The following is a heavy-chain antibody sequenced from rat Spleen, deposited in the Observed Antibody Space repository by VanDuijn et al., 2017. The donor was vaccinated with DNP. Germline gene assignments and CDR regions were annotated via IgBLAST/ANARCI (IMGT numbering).Heavy chain of an antibody. Sequence: EVQLVESGGDLVQPGRSLKLSCVASGFTFNNYWMTWIRQVPGKGLEWVASITSSGGSTYYPDSLKGRITVSRDNAENTLYLQLNSLRSEDTATYYCARHYGGYSYYWYFDFWGPGTMVTVSS. CDR2: ITSSGGST. J-gene: IGHJ1*01. V-gene: IGHV5-31*01. CDR3: ARHYGGYSYYWYFDF. D-gene: IGHD1-11*01. CDR1: GFTFNNYW.